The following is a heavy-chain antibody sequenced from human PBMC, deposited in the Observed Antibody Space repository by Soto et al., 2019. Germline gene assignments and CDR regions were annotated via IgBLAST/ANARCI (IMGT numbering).Heavy chain of an antibody. J-gene: IGHJ5*02. CDR2: IWYDGTNK. Sequence: GGSLRLSCAASGFTFSSYGMHWVRQAPGKGLEWVAVIWYDGTNKDYADSVKGRFTIFRDNSKNTLYLQMNSLRAEDTAVYYCAREGSNTPWIQLSWFDPWGQGTLVTVSS. V-gene: IGHV3-33*01. CDR1: GFTFSSYG. CDR3: AREGSNTPWIQLSWFDP. D-gene: IGHD5-18*01.